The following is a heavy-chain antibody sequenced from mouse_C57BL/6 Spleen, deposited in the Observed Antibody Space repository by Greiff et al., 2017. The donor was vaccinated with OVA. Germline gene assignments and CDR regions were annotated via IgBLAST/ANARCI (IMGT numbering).Heavy chain of an antibody. J-gene: IGHJ4*01. CDR1: GFTFSDYY. Sequence: EVQVVESEGGLVQPGSSMKLSCTASGFTFSDYYMAWVRQVPEKGLEWVANINYDGSSTYYLDSLKSRFIISRDNAKNILYLQMSSLKSEDTATYYCAREYYAMDYWGQGTSVTVSS. CDR3: AREYYAMDY. V-gene: IGHV5-16*01. CDR2: INYDGSST.